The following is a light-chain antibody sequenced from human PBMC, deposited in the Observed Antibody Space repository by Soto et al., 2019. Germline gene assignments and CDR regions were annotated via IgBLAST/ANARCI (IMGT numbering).Light chain of an antibody. Sequence: VLTQSPGTLSLSPGERATLSCRASQSISSGSLAWYQQKPGQAPRLLIFSASASVTGIPDRFSGSGSGTGFTIAISRLEPEDFAVYYCQHYGSSPPFTFGPGTKVDIK. J-gene: IGKJ3*01. CDR3: QHYGSSPPFT. CDR2: SAS. CDR1: QSISSGS. V-gene: IGKV3-20*01.